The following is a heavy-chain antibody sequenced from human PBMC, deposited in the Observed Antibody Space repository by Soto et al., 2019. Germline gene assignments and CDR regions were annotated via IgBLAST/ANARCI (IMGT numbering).Heavy chain of an antibody. Sequence: KPSETLSLTCAVSGGSISSGGYSWSWIRQPPGKGLEWIGYIYHSGSNYYNPSLKSRVTISVDRSKNQFSLKLSSVTAADTAVYYCARGEAVGVATISHCYYDGMDVWGQGTTVTVSS. J-gene: IGHJ6*02. CDR2: IYHSGSN. D-gene: IGHD5-12*01. V-gene: IGHV4-30-2*01. CDR1: GGSISSGGYS. CDR3: ARGEAVGVATISHCYYDGMDV.